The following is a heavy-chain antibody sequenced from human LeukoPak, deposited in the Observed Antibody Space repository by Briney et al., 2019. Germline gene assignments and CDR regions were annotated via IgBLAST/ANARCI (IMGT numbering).Heavy chain of an antibody. D-gene: IGHD2-2*01. CDR2: ISYDGSNK. Sequence: PGGSLRLSCAASGFTFSSYAMHWVRQAPGKGLEWVAVISYDGSNKYYADSVKGRFTISRDNSKNTLYLQMNSLRAEDTAVYYCAKMGERTVVPAARVGMDVWGQGTTVTVPS. CDR3: AKMGERTVVPAARVGMDV. J-gene: IGHJ6*02. V-gene: IGHV3-30-3*02. CDR1: GFTFSSYA.